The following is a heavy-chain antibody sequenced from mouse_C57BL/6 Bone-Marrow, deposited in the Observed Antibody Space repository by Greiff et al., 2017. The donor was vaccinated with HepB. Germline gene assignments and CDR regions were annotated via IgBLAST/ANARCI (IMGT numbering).Heavy chain of an antibody. D-gene: IGHD4-1*01. V-gene: IGHV1-69*01. CDR1: GYTFTSYW. Sequence: VQLQQPGAELVMPGASVKLSCKASGYTFTSYWMHWVKQRPGQGLEWIGEIDPSDSYTNYNQKFKGKSTLTVDKSSSTASMQLSSLTSEDSAVYYCARGNCDGWFAYWGQGTLVTVSA. CDR3: ARGNCDGWFAY. CDR2: IDPSDSYT. J-gene: IGHJ3*01.